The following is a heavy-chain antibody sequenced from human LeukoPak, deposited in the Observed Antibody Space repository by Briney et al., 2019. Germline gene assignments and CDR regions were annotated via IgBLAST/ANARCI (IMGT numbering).Heavy chain of an antibody. CDR3: ARDHPYAFGGVIASSYYYYYMDV. D-gene: IGHD3-16*02. V-gene: IGHV4-31*03. CDR2: IYYSGST. J-gene: IGHJ6*03. Sequence: SQTLSLTCTVSGGSISSGGYYWSWIRQHPGKGLEWIGYIYYSGSTYYNPSLKSRVTISVDTSKNQFSLKLSSVTAADTAVYYCARDHPYAFGGVIASSYYYYYMDVWGKGTTVTVSS. CDR1: GGSISSGGYY.